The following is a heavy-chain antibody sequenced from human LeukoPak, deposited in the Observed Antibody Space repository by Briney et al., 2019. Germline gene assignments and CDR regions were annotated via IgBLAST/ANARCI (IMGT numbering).Heavy chain of an antibody. V-gene: IGHV3-21*01. CDR2: ISSSSSYI. CDR3: ARDTIERGYCSGGSCPNVYYYYYGMDV. CDR1: GFTFSSYS. J-gene: IGHJ6*02. D-gene: IGHD2-15*01. Sequence: GGSLRLSCAASGFTFSSYSMNWVRQAPGKGLEWVSSISSSSSYIYYADSVKGRFTISRDNAKNSLYLQMNSLRAEDTAVYYCARDTIERGYCSGGSCPNVYYYYYGMDVWGQGTTVTVSS.